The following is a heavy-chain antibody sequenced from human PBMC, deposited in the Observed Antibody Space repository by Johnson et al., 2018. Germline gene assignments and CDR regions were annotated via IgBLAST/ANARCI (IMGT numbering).Heavy chain of an antibody. CDR1: GFTFSSYW. CDR2: IKQDGSEK. J-gene: IGHJ6*02. CDR3: ARVGSHPGYSSSWDDGSYYYYYGMDV. Sequence: VQLQESGGGLVQPGGSLRLSCAASGFTFSSYWMSWVRQASGKGLGWVANIKQDGSEKYYVDSVKDRFTISRDNSKSTLYLQMNSLRAEDTAVYYCARVGSHPGYSSSWDDGSYYYYYGMDVWGQGTTVTVSS. D-gene: IGHD6-13*01. V-gene: IGHV3-7*01.